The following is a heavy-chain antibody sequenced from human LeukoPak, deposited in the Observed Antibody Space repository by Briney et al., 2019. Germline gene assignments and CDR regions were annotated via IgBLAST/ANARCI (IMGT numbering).Heavy chain of an antibody. D-gene: IGHD3-22*01. CDR2: ICRSGSTI. J-gene: IGHJ3*02. CDR3: ARADKDYDSSGYYFYGAFDI. V-gene: IGHV3-48*03. CDR1: GFTFSSYE. Sequence: GGSLRLSCAGSGFTFSSYEMNWVRQAPGKGLEGVSYICRSGSTIYHAGSVKGRFTISRDNAKNTLYLQMNSLRAEDTAVYYCARADKDYDSSGYYFYGAFDIWGQGTMVTVSS.